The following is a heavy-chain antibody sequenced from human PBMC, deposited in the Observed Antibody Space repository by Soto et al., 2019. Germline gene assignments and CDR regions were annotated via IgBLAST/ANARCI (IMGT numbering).Heavy chain of an antibody. J-gene: IGHJ4*02. D-gene: IGHD2-2*01. V-gene: IGHV1-69*02. CDR1: GGTFSSYT. CDR3: ARYADYTGGYCSNNACYADY. CDR2: ITPILGIA. Sequence: GASVKVSCKTSGGTFSSYTVSWVRQAPGQGLEWVGRITPILGIANYAQHFQDRVTITADESTSTAYMEVSSLKPEDTAVYFCARYADYTGGYCSNNACYADYWGQGTLVTVSS.